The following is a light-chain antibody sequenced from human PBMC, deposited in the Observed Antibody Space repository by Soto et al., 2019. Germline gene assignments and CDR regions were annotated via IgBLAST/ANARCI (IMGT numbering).Light chain of an antibody. V-gene: IGKV3-15*01. Sequence: EVGMTQSPATLSVSPGERATLSCRASQTINSNLAWYQQKPGQAPRLLIHGATTRATGIPGRFSGSGSGTEFTLTISSLQSEDIAVYYCQQYNYWPPRTFGQGTKVDSK. CDR3: QQYNYWPPRT. J-gene: IGKJ1*01. CDR2: GAT. CDR1: QTINSN.